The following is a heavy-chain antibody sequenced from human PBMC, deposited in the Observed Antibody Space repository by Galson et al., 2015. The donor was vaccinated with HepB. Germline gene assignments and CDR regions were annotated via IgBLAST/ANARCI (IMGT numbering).Heavy chain of an antibody. V-gene: IGHV3-21*01. Sequence: SLRLSCAASGFTFSSYSMNWVRQAPGKGLEWVSSISSSSSYIYYADSVKGRFTISRDNAKNSLYLQMNSLRAEDTAVYYCARGLAVDDAFDIWGQGTMVTVSS. J-gene: IGHJ3*02. CDR1: GFTFSSYS. D-gene: IGHD6-19*01. CDR3: ARGLAVDDAFDI. CDR2: ISSSSSYI.